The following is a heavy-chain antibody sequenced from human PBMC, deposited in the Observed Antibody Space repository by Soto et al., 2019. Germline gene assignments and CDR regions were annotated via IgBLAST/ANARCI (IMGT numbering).Heavy chain of an antibody. V-gene: IGHV1-2*02. D-gene: IGHD2-2*01. J-gene: IGHJ6*02. CDR3: VLSVVPAAIRYYYYYGMDV. Sequence: ASVKVSCKASGYTFTGYYMHWVRQAPGQGLEWMGWINPNSGGTNYAQKFQGRVTMTRDESTSTAYMELSSLRSEDTAVYYCVLSVVPAAIRYYYYYGMDVWGQGTTVTVSS. CDR2: INPNSGGT. CDR1: GYTFTGYY.